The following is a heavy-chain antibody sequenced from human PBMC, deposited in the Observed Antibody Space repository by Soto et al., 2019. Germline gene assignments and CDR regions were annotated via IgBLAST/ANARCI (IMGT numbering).Heavy chain of an antibody. Sequence: EVQLLESGGGLVQPGGSLRLSCAASGFTFSNYAMSWLRQPPGKGLEWVSAISGSGDRTYYADSVKGRFTISRDNSKNTLYLQMNSLRAEESAVYYCVKERSGHSYADSWGQGTLVTVSS. V-gene: IGHV3-23*01. CDR1: GFTFSNYA. CDR2: ISGSGDRT. D-gene: IGHD5-18*01. J-gene: IGHJ4*02. CDR3: VKERSGHSYADS.